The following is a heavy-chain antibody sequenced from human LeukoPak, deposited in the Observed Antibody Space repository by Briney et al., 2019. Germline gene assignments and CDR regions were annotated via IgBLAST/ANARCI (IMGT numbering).Heavy chain of an antibody. D-gene: IGHD4-17*01. CDR3: AKEVYGDYDIGI. Sequence: PGESLKISCAASGSTFSSDARSWVRPARGKVLEWVSAISGSGGSTYYADAVRGRFTISGDSSKNTLYLQMNSLRAEDTAVYYCAKEVYGDYDIGIWGQGPMVTVSS. CDR1: GSTFSSDA. V-gene: IGHV3-23*01. CDR2: ISGSGGST. J-gene: IGHJ3*02.